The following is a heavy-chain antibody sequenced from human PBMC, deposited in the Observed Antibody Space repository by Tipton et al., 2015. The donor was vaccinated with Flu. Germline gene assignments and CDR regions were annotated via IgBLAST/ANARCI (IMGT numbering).Heavy chain of an antibody. V-gene: IGHV4-38-2*02. CDR2: VYHGGTT. Sequence: TLSLTCTVSGYSISSRYYWGWIRQPPGKGLEWIGCVYHGGTTYYNPSLRSRVAISLDTFKNQFSLKLTSVTAADTAVYYCATMTYCYGSGSHDYWGQGTLVTVSS. J-gene: IGHJ4*02. CDR1: GYSISSRYY. CDR3: ATMTYCYGSGSHDY. D-gene: IGHD3-10*01.